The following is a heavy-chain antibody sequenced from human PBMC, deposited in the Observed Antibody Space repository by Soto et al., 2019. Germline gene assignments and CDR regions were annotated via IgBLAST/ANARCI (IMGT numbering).Heavy chain of an antibody. J-gene: IGHJ4*02. CDR3: ARMKGGGSEYFFDY. V-gene: IGHV1-46*01. CDR2: INPSGGST. Sequence: GASVKVSCKASGYTFTRYTMHWVRQAPGQGLEWMAMINPSGGSTYYVQTFEGRVTLTRDTSTSTVYMELSSLRSEDTAVYYCARMKGGGSEYFFDYWGQGTLVTVSS. CDR1: GYTFTRYT. D-gene: IGHD2-15*01.